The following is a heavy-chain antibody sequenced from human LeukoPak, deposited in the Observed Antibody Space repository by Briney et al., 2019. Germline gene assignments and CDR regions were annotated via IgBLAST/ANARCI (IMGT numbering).Heavy chain of an antibody. CDR1: GGTFSSYA. J-gene: IGHJ6*02. Sequence: SVKVSCKASGGTFSSYAISWVRQAPGQGLEWMGRIIPILGIANYAQKFQGRVTITADKSTSTAYMELSSLRSEDTAVYYCARDSKSITMVRGVISSDYYYGMDVWGQGTTVTVSS. D-gene: IGHD3-10*01. CDR2: IIPILGIA. CDR3: ARDSKSITMVRGVISSDYYYGMDV. V-gene: IGHV1-69*04.